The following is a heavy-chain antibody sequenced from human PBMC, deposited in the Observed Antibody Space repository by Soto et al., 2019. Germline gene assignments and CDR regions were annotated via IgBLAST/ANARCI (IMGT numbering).Heavy chain of an antibody. J-gene: IGHJ3*02. CDR3: AKDSLYDYGDYVRAFDI. CDR2: ISGSGGST. CDR1: GFTFSSYA. D-gene: IGHD4-17*01. V-gene: IGHV3-23*01. Sequence: VQLLESGGGLVQPGGSLRLSCAASGFTFSSYAMSWVRQAPGKGLEWVSAISGSGGSTYYADSVKGRFTISRDNSKNTLYLQMNSLRAEDTAVYYCAKDSLYDYGDYVRAFDIWGQGTMVTVSS.